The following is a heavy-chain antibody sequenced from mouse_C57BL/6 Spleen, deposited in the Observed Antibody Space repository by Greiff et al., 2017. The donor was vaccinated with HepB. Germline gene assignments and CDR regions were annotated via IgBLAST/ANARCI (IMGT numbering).Heavy chain of an antibody. V-gene: IGHV1-26*01. Sequence: EVMLQQSGPELVKPGASVKISCKASGYTFTDYYMNWVKQSHGKSLEWIGDINPNNGGTSYNQKFKGKATLTVDKSSSAAYMELRSLTSEDSAVYYCARGLGFAYWGQGTLVTVSA. CDR1: GYTFTDYY. D-gene: IGHD4-1*01. CDR2: INPNNGGT. CDR3: ARGLGFAY. J-gene: IGHJ3*01.